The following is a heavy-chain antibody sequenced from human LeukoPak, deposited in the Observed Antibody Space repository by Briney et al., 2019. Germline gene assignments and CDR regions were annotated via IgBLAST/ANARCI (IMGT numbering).Heavy chain of an antibody. CDR2: ITPHNGDT. CDR1: GYSFTGQY. J-gene: IGHJ6*02. Sequence: ASVKVSCKASGYSFTGQYIYWVRQAPGQGLEWMGRITPHNGDTNDAQRLQGRVTMTSDTSISTAFMELSSLRSDDTAVYYCARGAGPVSTPDYYFNGLDVWGQGTTVTVSS. V-gene: IGHV1-2*06. D-gene: IGHD1-14*01. CDR3: ARGAGPVSTPDYYFNGLDV.